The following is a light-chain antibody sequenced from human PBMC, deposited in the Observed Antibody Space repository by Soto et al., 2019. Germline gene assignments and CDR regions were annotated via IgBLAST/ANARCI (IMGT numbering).Light chain of an antibody. J-gene: IGLJ3*02. Sequence: QSALTQPASVSGSPGQSITISCTGTSSDVGSYNLVTWYQQHPGNAPKLMIYEVSKRPSGFSNRFSGSKSGNTASLTISGLQAEDEADYYCCSYAGSSTSLVVFGGGTKLTVL. CDR2: EVS. CDR3: CSYAGSSTSLVV. V-gene: IGLV2-23*02. CDR1: SSDVGSYNL.